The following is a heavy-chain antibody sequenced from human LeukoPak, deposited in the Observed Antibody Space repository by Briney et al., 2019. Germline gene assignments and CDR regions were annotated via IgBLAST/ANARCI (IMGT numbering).Heavy chain of an antibody. CDR1: GGSISSSKW. V-gene: IGHV4-4*02. J-gene: IGHJ6*03. D-gene: IGHD3-3*01. CDR3: ARANDFWSGSTYYYYYYMDV. Sequence: SGTLSLTCAVSGGSISSSKWWSWVRQPPGKGLEWIGEINHSGSTNYNPSLKSRVTISVDTSKNQFSLKLSSVTAADTAVDYCARANDFWSGSTYYYYYYMDVWGKGTTVTVSS. CDR2: INHSGST.